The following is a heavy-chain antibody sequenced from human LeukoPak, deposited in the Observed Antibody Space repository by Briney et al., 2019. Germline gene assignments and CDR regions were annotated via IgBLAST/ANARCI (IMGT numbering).Heavy chain of an antibody. Sequence: GGSLRLSCAASGFTFSRYWMTWLRQAPGKGLEWVANIKEDGSEKYYVDSVKGRFTISRDNSKNSLYLQMSRLRAEDSAIYYCARDRDVYHTGVDYWGQGTLVTASS. CDR1: GFTFSRYW. D-gene: IGHD5-24*01. CDR2: IKEDGSEK. V-gene: IGHV3-7*01. J-gene: IGHJ4*02. CDR3: ARDRDVYHTGVDY.